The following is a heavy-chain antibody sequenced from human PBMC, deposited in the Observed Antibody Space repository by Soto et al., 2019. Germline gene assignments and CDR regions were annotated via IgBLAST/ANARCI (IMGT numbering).Heavy chain of an antibody. CDR2: IYHSGSA. Sequence: QVQLQESGPGLVKPSGTLSLTCAVSSGSVSSNNWWTWVRQPPGKGLEWIGEIYHSGSANYNPSLRSRVTISMDKSRNQFSLNVNSVTAADTAVYYCARVYLGPFDYRGQGTLVTVSS. CDR1: SGSVSSNNW. J-gene: IGHJ4*02. V-gene: IGHV4-4*02. D-gene: IGHD3-10*01. CDR3: ARVYLGPFDY.